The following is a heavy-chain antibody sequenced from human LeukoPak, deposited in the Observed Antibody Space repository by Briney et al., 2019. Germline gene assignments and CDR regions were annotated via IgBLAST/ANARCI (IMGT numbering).Heavy chain of an antibody. CDR2: IIPILGIA. CDR1: GGTFSSYT. D-gene: IGHD2-2*01. Sequence: SVKVSCKASGGTFSSYTISWVRQAPGQGLEWMGRIIPILGIANYAQKFQGRVTTTADKSTSTAYMELSSLRSEDTAVYYCARDARYCSSTSCQTDAFDIWGRGTMVTVSS. J-gene: IGHJ3*02. CDR3: ARDARYCSSTSCQTDAFDI. V-gene: IGHV1-69*04.